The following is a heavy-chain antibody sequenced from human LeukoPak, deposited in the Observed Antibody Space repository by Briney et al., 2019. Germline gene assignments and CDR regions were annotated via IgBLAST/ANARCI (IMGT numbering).Heavy chain of an antibody. CDR1: GFTFSDYY. D-gene: IGHD1-26*01. V-gene: IGHV3-11*04. J-gene: IGHJ6*03. CDR2: ISSSGSTI. CDR3: ATEGHNGGSYWNYYYYYYMDV. Sequence: GGSLRLSCAASGFTFSDYYMSWIRQAPGKGLEWVSYISSSGSTIYYADSVKGRFTISRDNAKNSLYLQMNSLRAEDTAVYYCATEGHNGGSYWNYYYYYYMDVWGKGTTVTVSS.